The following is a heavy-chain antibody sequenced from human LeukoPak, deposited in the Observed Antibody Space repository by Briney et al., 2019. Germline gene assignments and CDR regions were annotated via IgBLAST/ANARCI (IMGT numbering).Heavy chain of an antibody. J-gene: IGHJ6*03. V-gene: IGHV3-21*01. D-gene: IGHD6-19*01. CDR2: ISSRSTNI. Sequence: GGSLGLSCAGSGFTFSRYSMNWFRQAPGKGLERVSSISSRSTNIFYADSVKGLFTISRDNAKNSLYLQMNSLGAEDTAVYYCARDAQWLVPEGYFYYMDVWAKGPRSPSP. CDR3: ARDAQWLVPEGYFYYMDV. CDR1: GFTFSRYS.